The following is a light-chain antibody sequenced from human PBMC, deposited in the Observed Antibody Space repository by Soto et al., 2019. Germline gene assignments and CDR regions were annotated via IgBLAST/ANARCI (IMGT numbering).Light chain of an antibody. J-gene: IGKJ3*01. CDR2: KAS. CDR1: QTISNW. CDR3: LQYDTYPFT. Sequence: DIQMPQSPSTLSASIGDRVTITCRDRQTISNWLAWYQQKPGKAPKLLIYKASSLESGVPLRFSGSGSGTEFTLTISSLHPDDCATYYCLQYDTYPFTFGPGTKVDIK. V-gene: IGKV1-5*03.